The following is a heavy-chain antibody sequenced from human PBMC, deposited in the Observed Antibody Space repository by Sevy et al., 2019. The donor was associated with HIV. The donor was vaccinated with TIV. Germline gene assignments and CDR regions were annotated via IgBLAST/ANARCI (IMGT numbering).Heavy chain of an antibody. CDR1: GFTFSTYA. CDR3: AREERYYDISTGKGEIDY. J-gene: IGHJ4*02. D-gene: IGHD3-9*01. Sequence: GGSLRLSCAASGFTFSTYAMHWVRQAPGNGLEWVAVISYDGTNKYYADSVKGRFTISRDNSKNTLYLQMNSLRAEDTAVYYCAREERYYDISTGKGEIDYWGQGTLVTVSS. V-gene: IGHV3-30*04. CDR2: ISYDGTNK.